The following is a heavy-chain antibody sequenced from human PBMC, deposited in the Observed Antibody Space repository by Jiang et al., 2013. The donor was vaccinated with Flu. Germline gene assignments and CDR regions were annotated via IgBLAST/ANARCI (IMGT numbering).Heavy chain of an antibody. CDR3: ARVRSRFLESRRDAFDI. D-gene: IGHD3-3*01. CDR2: INTNTGNP. V-gene: IGHV7-4-1*02. Sequence: QSGSELKKPGASVKVSCKASGYTFTSYAMNWVRQAPGQGLEWMGWINTNTGNPTYAQGFTGRFVFSLDTSVSTAYLQISSLKAEDTAVYYCARVRSRFLESRRDAFDIWGQRDNGHRLF. CDR1: GYTFTSYA. J-gene: IGHJ3*02.